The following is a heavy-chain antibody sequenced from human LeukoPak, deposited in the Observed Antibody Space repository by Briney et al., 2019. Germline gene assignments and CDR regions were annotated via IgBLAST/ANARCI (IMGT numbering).Heavy chain of an antibody. J-gene: IGHJ4*02. CDR3: ARDKVVGATHFDY. CDR2: IKQDGGEI. V-gene: IGHV3-7*01. D-gene: IGHD1-26*01. Sequence: PGGSLRLSCAASGFTFSSYWMSGVRQAPGKGLEWVANIKQDGGEIYYVDSVKGRFTISRDNAKNSLSLQMNSLRAEDTAVYYCARDKVVGATHFDYWGQGTLVTVSS. CDR1: GFTFSSYW.